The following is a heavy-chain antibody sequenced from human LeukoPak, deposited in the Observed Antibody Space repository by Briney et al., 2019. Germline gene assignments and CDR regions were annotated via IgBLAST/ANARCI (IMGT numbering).Heavy chain of an antibody. Sequence: GGSLRLSCAASGFTFSSYGMHWVRQAPGKGLEWVAFIRYDGSNKYYADSVKGRFTISRDNSKNTLYLQMNSLRAEDTAVYYCAKDPAATIAARQYEYFQHWGQGTLVTVSS. CDR3: AKDPAATIAARQYEYFQH. CDR2: IRYDGSNK. CDR1: GFTFSSYG. V-gene: IGHV3-30*02. D-gene: IGHD6-6*01. J-gene: IGHJ1*01.